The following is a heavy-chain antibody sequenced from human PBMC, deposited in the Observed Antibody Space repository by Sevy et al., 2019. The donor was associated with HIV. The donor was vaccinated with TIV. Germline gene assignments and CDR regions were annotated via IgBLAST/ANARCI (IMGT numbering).Heavy chain of an antibody. V-gene: IGHV4-4*07. CDR1: GVSISNFY. J-gene: IGHJ4*02. Sequence: LSETLSLTCTVSGVSISNFYWSWIRQSAEKGLEWIGRVYGGGGDTKYNPSLESRLTMSADTSKNQFFLRLNSVTAADTAVYYCARDRVGAPDLYYFDYWGQGALVTVSS. D-gene: IGHD1-26*01. CDR2: VYGGGGDT. CDR3: ARDRVGAPDLYYFDY.